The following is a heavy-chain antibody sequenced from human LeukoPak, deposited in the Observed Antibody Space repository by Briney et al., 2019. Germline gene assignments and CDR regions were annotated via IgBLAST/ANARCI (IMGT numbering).Heavy chain of an antibody. D-gene: IGHD3-22*01. Sequence: ASVKVFCKASGGTFSSYAISWVRQAPGQGLEWMGGIIPIFGTANYAQKFQGRVTITADESTSTAYMELSSLRSEDTAVYYCARAGQQHYYDSSGSNWFDPWGQGTLVTVSS. J-gene: IGHJ5*02. CDR1: GGTFSSYA. CDR3: ARAGQQHYYDSSGSNWFDP. V-gene: IGHV1-69*13. CDR2: IIPIFGTA.